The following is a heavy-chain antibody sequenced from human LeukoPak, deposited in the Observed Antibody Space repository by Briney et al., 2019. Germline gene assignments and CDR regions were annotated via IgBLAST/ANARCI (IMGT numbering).Heavy chain of an antibody. Sequence: SGTLSLTCAVSGGSISSSNWWSWVRQPPGKGLEWIGEIYHSGSTNYNPSLKSRVTISVDKSKNQFSLKLSSVTAADTAVYYCARETGTYGGSLDYWGQGTLVTVSS. V-gene: IGHV4-4*02. J-gene: IGHJ4*02. D-gene: IGHD4-23*01. CDR2: IYHSGST. CDR1: GGSISSSNW. CDR3: ARETGTYGGSLDY.